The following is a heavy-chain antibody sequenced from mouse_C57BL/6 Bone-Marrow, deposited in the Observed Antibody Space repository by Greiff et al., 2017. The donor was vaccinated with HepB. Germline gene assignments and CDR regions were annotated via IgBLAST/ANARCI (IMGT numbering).Heavy chain of an antibody. J-gene: IGHJ3*01. Sequence: LQESGPELVKPGASVKISCKASGYAFSSSWMNWVKQRPGKGLEWIGRIYPGDGDTNYNGKFKGKATLTADKSSSTAYMQLSSLTSEDSAVYFCARGGVYYGSSPFAYWGQGTLVTVSA. D-gene: IGHD1-1*01. CDR2: IYPGDGDT. V-gene: IGHV1-82*01. CDR3: ARGGVYYGSSPFAY. CDR1: GYAFSSSW.